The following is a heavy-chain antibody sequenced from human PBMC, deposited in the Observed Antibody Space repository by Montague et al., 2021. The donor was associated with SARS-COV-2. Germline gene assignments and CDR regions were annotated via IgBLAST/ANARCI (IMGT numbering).Heavy chain of an antibody. CDR1: GFTFSSYS. Sequence: SRRLSWSASGFTFSSYSMNWVRQAPGKGLEWVSSISSSSSYIYYADSVKGRFTISRDNAKNSLYLQMNSLRAEDTAVYYCASGNRNYYYGMDVWGQGTTVTVSS. CDR2: ISSSSSYI. V-gene: IGHV3-21*01. D-gene: IGHD3-10*01. CDR3: ASGNRNYYYGMDV. J-gene: IGHJ6*02.